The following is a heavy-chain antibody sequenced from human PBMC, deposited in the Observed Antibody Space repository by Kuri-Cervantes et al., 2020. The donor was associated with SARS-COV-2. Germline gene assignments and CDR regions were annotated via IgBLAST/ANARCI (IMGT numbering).Heavy chain of an antibody. CDR3: ARAGYYCSSTSCPSLPDY. CDR1: GYTFTSYD. Sequence: ASVKVSCKASGYTFTSYDINWVRQATGQGLEWMGWTNPNSGNTGYAQKFQGRVTITRNTSISTAYMELSSLRSEDTAVYYCARAGYYCSSTSCPSLPDYWGQGTLVTVSS. V-gene: IGHV1-8*03. J-gene: IGHJ4*02. D-gene: IGHD2-2*01. CDR2: TNPNSGNT.